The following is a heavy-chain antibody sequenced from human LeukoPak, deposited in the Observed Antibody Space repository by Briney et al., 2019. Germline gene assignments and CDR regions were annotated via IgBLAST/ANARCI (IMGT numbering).Heavy chain of an antibody. V-gene: IGHV3-7*01. D-gene: IGHD7-27*01. CDR1: GFTFSSYW. J-gene: IGHJ4*02. Sequence: GGSLRLSCAASGFTFSSYWMTWVRQAPGKGLEWVANINQDESEKYYVDSVKGRFTISRDNAKNSPYLQMNSLRAEDTALYYCARGDWGPYYWGQGTLVTVSS. CDR3: ARGDWGPYY. CDR2: INQDESEK.